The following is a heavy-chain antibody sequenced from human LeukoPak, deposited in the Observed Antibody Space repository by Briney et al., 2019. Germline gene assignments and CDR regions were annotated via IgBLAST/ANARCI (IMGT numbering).Heavy chain of an antibody. CDR3: ARPLPRPKGGAFDI. D-gene: IGHD3-16*01. V-gene: IGHV3-48*04. CDR1: GFTFRSFA. CDR2: ISSSGSTI. J-gene: IGHJ3*02. Sequence: TGGSLRLSCAASGFTFRSFAVSWVRQAPGKGLEWVSYISSSGSTIYYADSVKGRFTISRDNAKNSLYLQMNSLRAEDTAVYYCARPLPRPKGGAFDIWGQGTMVTVSS.